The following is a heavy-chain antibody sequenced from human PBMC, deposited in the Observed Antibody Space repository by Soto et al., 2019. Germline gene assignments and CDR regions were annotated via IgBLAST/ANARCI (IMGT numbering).Heavy chain of an antibody. D-gene: IGHD2-21*02. CDR1: GFTFSSYG. V-gene: IGHV3-21*05. Sequence: GGSLRLSCAASGFTFSSYGMNWVRQAPGKGLEWVSYISSSSSYTNYADSAKGRFTISRDNAKNSLYLQMNSLRAEDTAVYYCARVIEYAQVVTADHDAFDIWGQGTMVTVSS. J-gene: IGHJ3*02. CDR3: ARVIEYAQVVTADHDAFDI. CDR2: ISSSSSYT.